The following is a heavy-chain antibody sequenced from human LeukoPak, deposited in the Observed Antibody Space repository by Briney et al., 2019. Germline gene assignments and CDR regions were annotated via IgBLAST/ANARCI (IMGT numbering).Heavy chain of an antibody. CDR1: GFTFSSYS. CDR3: ARDFRGSGSYPPY. CDR2: ISSSSSYI. V-gene: IGHV3-21*01. J-gene: IGHJ4*02. D-gene: IGHD3-10*01. Sequence: GGSLRLSCAASGFTFSSYSMNWVRQAPGEGLEWVSSISSSSSYIYYADSVKGRFTISRDNAKNSLYLQMNSLRAEDTAVYYCARDFRGSGSYPPYWGQGTLVTVSS.